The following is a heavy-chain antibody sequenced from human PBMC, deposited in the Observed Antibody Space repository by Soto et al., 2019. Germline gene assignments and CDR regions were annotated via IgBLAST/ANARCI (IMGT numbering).Heavy chain of an antibody. D-gene: IGHD2-8*02. CDR3: AKEFTDYFDY. Sequence: GGSLRLSCAASGFTFSSYSMSWVRQAPGKGLEWVSGISGSGDNTYYPDSVKGRFTISRDNSKNTVYLQMNSLRAEDTAIYYCAKEFTDYFDYWGQGNLVTVSS. J-gene: IGHJ4*02. V-gene: IGHV3-23*01. CDR2: ISGSGDNT. CDR1: GFTFSSYS.